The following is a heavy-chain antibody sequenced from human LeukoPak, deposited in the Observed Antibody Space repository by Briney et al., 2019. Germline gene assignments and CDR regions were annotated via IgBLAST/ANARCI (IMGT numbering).Heavy chain of an antibody. Sequence: SETLSLTCTVSRGSIATYYWSWIRQPPGKGLEWIAYLYYGGSTNYNPSLKSRVTISLDTSKNQFSLKLSFVTAADTAVYYCARGVAAPGTGGLSWFDPWGQGTLVTVSS. J-gene: IGHJ5*02. V-gene: IGHV4-59*01. CDR3: ARGVAAPGTGGLSWFDP. CDR1: RGSIATYY. CDR2: LYYGGST. D-gene: IGHD6-13*01.